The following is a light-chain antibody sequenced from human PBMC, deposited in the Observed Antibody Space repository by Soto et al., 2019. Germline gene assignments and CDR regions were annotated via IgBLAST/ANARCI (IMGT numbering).Light chain of an antibody. J-gene: IGKJ2*01. V-gene: IGKV3-20*01. CDR1: QSVNSGH. CDR3: QDFGSLPYT. Sequence: LVLTQSPGALPLSPGERATLSCRASQSVNSGHFAWYHQKPGQAPRLLIYAASTRATGVPDRFSGSGSGTDCTLTISRLEPEDFAVYYCQDFGSLPYTFGQGTKLEIK. CDR2: AAS.